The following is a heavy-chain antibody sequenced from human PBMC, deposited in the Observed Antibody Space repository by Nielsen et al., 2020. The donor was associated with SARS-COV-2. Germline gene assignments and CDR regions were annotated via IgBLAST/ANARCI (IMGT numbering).Heavy chain of an antibody. CDR2: TFYRGNT. Sequence: SETLSPTCLVSGGSISTGRHYWSWIRQAPGKGLEWVGYTFYRGNTNYNPSLKSRVTISVDTSKNQFSLKVNSVTAADTAVYYCVRIDMATISVDYWGRGTLVTVSS. CDR3: VRIDMATISVDY. CDR1: GGSISTGRHY. D-gene: IGHD5-24*01. V-gene: IGHV4-61*01. J-gene: IGHJ4*02.